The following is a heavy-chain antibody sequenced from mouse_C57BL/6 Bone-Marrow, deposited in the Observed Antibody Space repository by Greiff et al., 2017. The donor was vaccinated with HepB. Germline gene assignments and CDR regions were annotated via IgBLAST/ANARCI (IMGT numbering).Heavy chain of an antibody. J-gene: IGHJ4*01. CDR3: ARELYYAMDY. CDR2: IDTSDSYT. Sequence: QVQLQQPGAELVMPGASVKLSCKASGYTFTSYWMHWVKQRPVQGLEWFGEIDTSDSYTNYNQKFKGKSTLTVDKSSSTAYMQLSSLTSEDSAVYYCARELYYAMDYWGQGTSVTVSS. CDR1: GYTFTSYW. V-gene: IGHV1-69*01.